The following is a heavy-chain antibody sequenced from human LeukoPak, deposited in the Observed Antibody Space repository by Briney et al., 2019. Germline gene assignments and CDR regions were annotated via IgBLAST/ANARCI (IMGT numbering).Heavy chain of an antibody. D-gene: IGHD3-10*01. CDR3: ARARKNGSTRFDP. Sequence: ASVKVSCKASGYTFTGYYMHWVRQAPGQGLEWMGWINPNSGCTNYAQKFQGRVTMTRDTSISTAYMELNRLRSDDTAVYYCARARKNGSTRFDPWGQGTLVTVSS. J-gene: IGHJ5*02. V-gene: IGHV1-2*02. CDR2: INPNSGCT. CDR1: GYTFTGYY.